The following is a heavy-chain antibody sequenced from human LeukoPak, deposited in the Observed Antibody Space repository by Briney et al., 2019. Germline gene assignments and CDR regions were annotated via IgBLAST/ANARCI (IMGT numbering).Heavy chain of an antibody. J-gene: IGHJ5*02. D-gene: IGHD3-3*01. V-gene: IGHV4-59*08. Sequence: SETLSLTCTVSGGSISSYYWSWIRQPPGKGLEWIGYNYYSGSTNYNPSLKSRVTISVDTSKNQFSLKLSSVTAADTAVYYCARTSRDTIFGVVNWFDPWGQGTLVTVSS. CDR3: ARTSRDTIFGVVNWFDP. CDR1: GGSISSYY. CDR2: NYYSGST.